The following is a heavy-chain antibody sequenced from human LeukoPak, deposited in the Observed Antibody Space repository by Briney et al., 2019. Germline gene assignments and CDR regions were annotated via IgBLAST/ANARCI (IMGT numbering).Heavy chain of an antibody. CDR1: GYTFTSYG. Sequence: ASVKVSCKASGYTFTSYGISWVRQAPGQGLEWMGWISAYNGNTNYAQKLQGRVTMTADTSTSTAYMELRSLRSDDTAVYYCARGRYCSGGSCYFFRNSRPFFDYWGQGTLVTVSS. J-gene: IGHJ4*02. CDR2: ISAYNGNT. CDR3: ARGRYCSGGSCYFFRNSRPFFDY. D-gene: IGHD2-15*01. V-gene: IGHV1-18*01.